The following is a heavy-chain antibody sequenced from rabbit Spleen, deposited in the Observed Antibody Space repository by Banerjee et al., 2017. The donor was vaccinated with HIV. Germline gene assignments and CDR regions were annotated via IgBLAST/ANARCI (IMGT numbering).Heavy chain of an antibody. CDR2: IDPVFGIT. V-gene: IGHV1S7*01. CDR3: ARFYAGYGDFGYAAM. CDR1: GFTLSSYY. D-gene: IGHD7-1*01. Sequence: HLKESGGGLVQPGGSLKLSCTASGFTLSSYYMNWVRQAPGKGLEWIGYIDPVFGITYYANWVNGRFSISRENAQNTVFLQMTSLTAADTATYFCARFYAGYGDFGYAAMWGQGTLVT. J-gene: IGHJ4*01.